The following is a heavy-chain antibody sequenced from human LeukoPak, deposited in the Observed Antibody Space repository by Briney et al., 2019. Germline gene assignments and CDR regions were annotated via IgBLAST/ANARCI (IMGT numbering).Heavy chain of an antibody. D-gene: IGHD6-13*01. J-gene: IGHJ4*02. Sequence: GASVKVSCKASGYTFTGYYMHWVRQAPGQGLEWMGWINPDSGGTNYAQKFQGRVTMTRDTSISTAYMELSRLRSDDTAVYYCAREYSSSWPFDYWGQGTLVTVSS. CDR2: INPDSGGT. V-gene: IGHV1-2*02. CDR1: GYTFTGYY. CDR3: AREYSSSWPFDY.